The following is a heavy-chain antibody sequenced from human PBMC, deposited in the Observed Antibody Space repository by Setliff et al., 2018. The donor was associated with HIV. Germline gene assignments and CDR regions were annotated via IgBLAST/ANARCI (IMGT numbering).Heavy chain of an antibody. CDR2: SIPMYGTS. D-gene: IGHD3-10*01. V-gene: IGHV1-69*05. CDR1: GYTFTGNY. Sequence: GASVKVSCKASGYTFTGNYIHWVRQAPGQGLEWMGGSIPMYGTSNYAQKFQGRVTITTDESTSTAYMELSRLRSDDTAVYYWAGLTAGLLWSEEHIDYWGQGTLVAVSS. J-gene: IGHJ4*02. CDR3: AGLTAGLLWSEEHIDY.